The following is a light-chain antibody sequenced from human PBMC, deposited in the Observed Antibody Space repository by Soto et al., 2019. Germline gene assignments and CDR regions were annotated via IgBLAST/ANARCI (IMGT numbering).Light chain of an antibody. CDR1: QSIDNY. V-gene: IGKV1-5*03. J-gene: IGKJ1*01. CDR2: KAS. Sequence: DLQMTQSPSTLSASVGDRVTITCRASQSIDNYLAWYQQKPGKAPKLLIYKASSLESGVPSRFSGSGSGTEFTLSISSLQPDDFATYYCQQYESFPRTFGQGTKVEIK. CDR3: QQYESFPRT.